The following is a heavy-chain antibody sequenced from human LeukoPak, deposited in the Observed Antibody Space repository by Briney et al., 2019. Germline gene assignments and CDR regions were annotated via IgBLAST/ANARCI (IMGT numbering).Heavy chain of an antibody. J-gene: IGHJ3*02. V-gene: IGHV1-18*01. CDR1: GYTFTSYG. Sequence: GASVKVSCKASGYTFTSYGISWVRQAPGQGLEWMGWISAYNGNTNYVQKLQGRVTMTTDTSTSTAYMELRSLRSDDTAVYYCARDEVIAVAGTDAFDIWGQGTMVTVSS. CDR2: ISAYNGNT. D-gene: IGHD6-19*01. CDR3: ARDEVIAVAGTDAFDI.